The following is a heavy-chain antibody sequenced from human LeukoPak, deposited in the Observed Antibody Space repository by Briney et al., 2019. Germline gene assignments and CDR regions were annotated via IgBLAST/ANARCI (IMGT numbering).Heavy chain of an antibody. CDR2: IYYSGST. V-gene: IGHV4-38-2*02. D-gene: IGHD4-17*01. CDR1: GYSISSGYY. J-gene: IGHJ4*02. Sequence: PSETLSLTCTVSGYSISSGYYWGWIRQPPGKGLEWIGSIYYSGSTYYNPSLKSRVTISVDTSKNQFSLKLSSVTAADTAVYYCARVGGDSTYFDYWGQGTLVTVSS. CDR3: ARVGGDSTYFDY.